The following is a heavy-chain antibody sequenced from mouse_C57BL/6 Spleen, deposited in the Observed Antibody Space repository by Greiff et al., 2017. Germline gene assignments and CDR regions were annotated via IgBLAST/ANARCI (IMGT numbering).Heavy chain of an antibody. CDR1: GYTFTSYW. CDR2: ICPGSGST. D-gene: IGHD2-1*01. Sequence: QVQLQQSGAELVKPGASVKMSCKASGYTFTSYWMNWVKQRPGKGLEWIGDICPGSGSTNYNEKFKGKATLTGDTSSSTAYMQLSSLTSEDSAVYSCAREILWYFDYWGQGTTLTVSS. CDR3: AREILWYFDY. J-gene: IGHJ2*01. V-gene: IGHV1-55*01.